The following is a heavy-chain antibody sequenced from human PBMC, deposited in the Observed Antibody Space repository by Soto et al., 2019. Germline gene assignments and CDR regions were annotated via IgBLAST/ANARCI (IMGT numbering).Heavy chain of an antibody. CDR2: INAYNGNT. D-gene: IGHD1-7*01. CDR1: GYTFTSYG. Sequence: ASVKVSCKASGYTFTSYGISWVRQAPGQGLEWMGWINAYNGNTNYAQKLQGRVTMTTDTSTSTAYMELRSLRSDDTAVYYCARLVFSTGTITYYYYGMDVWGQGTTVTVSS. J-gene: IGHJ6*02. V-gene: IGHV1-18*04. CDR3: ARLVFSTGTITYYYYGMDV.